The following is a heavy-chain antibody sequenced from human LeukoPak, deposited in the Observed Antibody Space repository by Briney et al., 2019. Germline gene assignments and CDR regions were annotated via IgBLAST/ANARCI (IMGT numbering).Heavy chain of an antibody. D-gene: IGHD3-10*02. Sequence: GRSLRLSCAPSGFTFSSYEMNWVRQPPGKGLEWDSYISISGSTIYYPDSVKGRFTITRDNAKNSLYLQMNSLRAEDTAVYYCAELGITMIGGVWGKGTTVTISS. V-gene: IGHV3-48*03. CDR2: ISISGSTI. CDR1: GFTFSSYE. J-gene: IGHJ6*04. CDR3: AELGITMIGGV.